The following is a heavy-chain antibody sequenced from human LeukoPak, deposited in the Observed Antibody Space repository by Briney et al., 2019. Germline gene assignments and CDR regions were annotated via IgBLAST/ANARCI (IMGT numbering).Heavy chain of an antibody. CDR2: IYYSGST. CDR3: ARTAYYYESSGPPDY. CDR1: GGSISGSSYY. Sequence: SETLSLTCSVSGGSISGSSYYWSWIRQPPGKGLEWIGYIYYSGSTNYNPSLKSRVTISVDMSKNQFSLKLSSVAAADTAVYYCARTAYYYESSGPPDYWGQGTLVTVSS. D-gene: IGHD3-22*01. J-gene: IGHJ4*02. V-gene: IGHV4-61*05.